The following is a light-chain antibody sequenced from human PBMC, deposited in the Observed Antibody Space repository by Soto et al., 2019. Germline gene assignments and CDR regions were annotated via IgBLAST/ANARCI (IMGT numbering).Light chain of an antibody. CDR1: SSDVGGYNY. Sequence: QSALTQPPSASGSPGQSVNISSTGTSSDVGGYNYVSWYQQHPGKVPKLRVYEVNKRPSGVPDRFSGSKSGNTASLTVSGLQAEDEADYYCTSYAGGNNVFGTGTKLTVL. J-gene: IGLJ1*01. CDR2: EVN. CDR3: TSYAGGNNV. V-gene: IGLV2-8*01.